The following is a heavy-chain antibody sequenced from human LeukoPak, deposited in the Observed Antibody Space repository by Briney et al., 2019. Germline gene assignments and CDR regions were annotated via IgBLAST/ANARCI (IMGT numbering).Heavy chain of an antibody. J-gene: IGHJ5*02. CDR1: GFSFSIYN. D-gene: IGHD3-10*01. Sequence: PAQSLRLSCSASGFSFSIYNMHWVRQAPGKGLEYVSGISSNGGSTYYADSVKGRFTISRDNSRSTLYLQMSSLRPEDTALYYCVKDYYGSGSYGWFDPWGQGTLVTVS. CDR2: ISSNGGST. V-gene: IGHV3-64D*08. CDR3: VKDYYGSGSYGWFDP.